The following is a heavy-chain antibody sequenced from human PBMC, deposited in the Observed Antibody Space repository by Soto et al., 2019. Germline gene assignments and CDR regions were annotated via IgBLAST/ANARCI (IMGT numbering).Heavy chain of an antibody. CDR3: TRDRFAITQGSPDAFDI. CDR1: GFTFGDYA. J-gene: IGHJ3*02. D-gene: IGHD3-10*01. V-gene: IGHV3-49*04. Sequence: GGSLRLSCTASGFTFGDYAMSWVRQAPGKGLEWVGFIRSKAYGGTTEYAASVKGRFTISRDDSKSIAYLQMNSLKTEDTAVYYCTRDRFAITQGSPDAFDIWGQGTMVTVSS. CDR2: IRSKAYGGTT.